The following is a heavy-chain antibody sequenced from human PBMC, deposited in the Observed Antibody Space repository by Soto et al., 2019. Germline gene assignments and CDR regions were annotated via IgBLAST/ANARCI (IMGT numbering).Heavy chain of an antibody. D-gene: IGHD2-2*01. J-gene: IGHJ6*02. Sequence: ASVKVSCKASGYTFTSYAMNWVRQAPGQGLEWMGWINTNTGNPTYAQGFTGRFVFSLDTSVSTAYLQICSLKAEDTAMYYCARLPVGCSSTSCSLVYYGMDVWGQGTTVTVSS. CDR3: ARLPVGCSSTSCSLVYYGMDV. V-gene: IGHV7-4-1*01. CDR2: INTNTGNP. CDR1: GYTFTSYA.